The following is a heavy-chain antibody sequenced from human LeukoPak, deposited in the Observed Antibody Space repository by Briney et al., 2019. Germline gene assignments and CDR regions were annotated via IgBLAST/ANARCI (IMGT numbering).Heavy chain of an antibody. J-gene: IGHJ3*02. CDR1: GFSVNTKH. V-gene: IGHV3-53*01. D-gene: IGHD5-18*01. Sequence: GGSLRLSCAASGFSVNTKHMSWVRQAPGKGLDWVSLIYSGGTTYYGDSVKGRFIISRDNSKNTLFLQMNSLRAEDTALYYCASGYIFGVDRGAFENWGQGTMVTVSS. CDR3: ASGYIFGVDRGAFEN. CDR2: IYSGGTT.